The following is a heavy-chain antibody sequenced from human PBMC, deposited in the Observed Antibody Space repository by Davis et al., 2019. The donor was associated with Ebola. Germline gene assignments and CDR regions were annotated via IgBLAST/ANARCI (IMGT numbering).Heavy chain of an antibody. V-gene: IGHV3-48*03. D-gene: IGHD6-19*01. CDR3: ARDARQWLATEYFQH. CDR2: ISSSGSTI. CDR1: GFTFSSYE. Sequence: GESLKISCAASGFTFSSYEMNWVRQAPGKGLEWVSYISSSGSTIYYADSVKGRFTISRDNAKNSLYLQMNSLRAEDTAVYYCARDARQWLATEYFQHWGQGTLVTVSS. J-gene: IGHJ1*01.